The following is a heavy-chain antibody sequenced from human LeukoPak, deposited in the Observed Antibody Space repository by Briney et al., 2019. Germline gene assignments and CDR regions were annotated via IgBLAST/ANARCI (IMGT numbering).Heavy chain of an antibody. Sequence: SETLSLTCTVPGGSISSSSYYWGWIRQPPGKGLEWIGSMCYSGSTYYNPSLKSRVTISVDTSKNQFSLKLSSVTAADTAVYYCAIASMIVVVIKEAHAFDIWGQGTMVTVSS. CDR2: MCYSGST. D-gene: IGHD3-22*01. V-gene: IGHV4-39*01. J-gene: IGHJ3*02. CDR3: AIASMIVVVIKEAHAFDI. CDR1: GGSISSSSYY.